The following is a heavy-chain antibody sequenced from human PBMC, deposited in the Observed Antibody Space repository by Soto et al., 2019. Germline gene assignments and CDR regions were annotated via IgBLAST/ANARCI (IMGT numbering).Heavy chain of an antibody. CDR2: IYHSGST. CDR1: GYSISSGYY. Sequence: SETLSLTCTVSGYSISSGYYWGWIRQPPGKGLEWIGSIYHSGSTYYNPSLRSRVTISVDTSKNQFSLKLSSVTAADTAVYYCARENSGSYYNYYYGMDVWGQGTTVTVSS. V-gene: IGHV4-38-2*02. J-gene: IGHJ6*02. CDR3: ARENSGSYYNYYYGMDV. D-gene: IGHD1-26*01.